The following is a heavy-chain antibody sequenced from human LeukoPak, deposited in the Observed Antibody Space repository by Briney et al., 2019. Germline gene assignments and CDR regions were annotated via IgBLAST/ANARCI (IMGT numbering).Heavy chain of an antibody. CDR2: IYSSGST. Sequence: VYIYSSGSTNYTPSLKIRVTISVATSKNQFSLRLSSVTAADTAVYYCARHRYTSSSSYFDFW. V-gene: IGHV4-59*08. J-gene: IGHJ4*01. D-gene: IGHD6-6*01. CDR3: ARHRYTSSSSYFDF.